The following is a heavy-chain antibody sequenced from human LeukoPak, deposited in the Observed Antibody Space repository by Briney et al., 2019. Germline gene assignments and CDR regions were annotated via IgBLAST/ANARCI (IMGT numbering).Heavy chain of an antibody. CDR2: ISSNGGST. J-gene: IGHJ4*02. CDR3: ARDEVGLHGNY. V-gene: IGHV3-64*01. D-gene: IGHD3/OR15-3a*01. CDR1: GFTFSSYV. Sequence: GGSLRLSCAASGFTFSSYVMHWVRQAPGKGLEYVSAISSNGGSTYYANSVKGRFTISRDNSKNTLYLQMGSLRAEDMAVYYCARDEVGLHGNYWGQGTLVTVSS.